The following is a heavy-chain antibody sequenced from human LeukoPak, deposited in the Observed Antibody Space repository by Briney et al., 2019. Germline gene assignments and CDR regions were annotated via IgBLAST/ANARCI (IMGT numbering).Heavy chain of an antibody. CDR3: AELGITMIGGV. J-gene: IGHJ6*04. Sequence: GGSLRLSCAASGFTFSSYSLNWVRQAPGKGLEWVSYISSSGSTIYYADSVKGRFTISRDNAKNSLYLQMNSRRAEDTAVYYCAELGITMIGGVWGKGTTVTISS. CDR1: GFTFSSYS. V-gene: IGHV3-48*04. D-gene: IGHD3-10*02. CDR2: ISSSGSTI.